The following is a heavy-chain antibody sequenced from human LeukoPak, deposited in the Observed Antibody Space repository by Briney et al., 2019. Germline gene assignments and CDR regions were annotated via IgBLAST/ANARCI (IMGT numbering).Heavy chain of an antibody. V-gene: IGHV4-34*01. Sequence: SETLSLTCAVYGGSFSGYYWSWIRHPPGRGLEWIGEINHSGSTNYNPSLKSRVTISVDTSKNQFSLKLSSVTAADTAVYYCARSRGVIDYWGQGTLVTVSS. CDR2: INHSGST. D-gene: IGHD3-10*01. J-gene: IGHJ4*02. CDR1: GGSFSGYY. CDR3: ARSRGVIDY.